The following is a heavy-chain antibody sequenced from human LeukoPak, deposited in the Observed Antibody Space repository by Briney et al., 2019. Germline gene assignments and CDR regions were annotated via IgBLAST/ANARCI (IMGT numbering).Heavy chain of an antibody. CDR2: ISDTGATT. V-gene: IGHV3-23*01. CDR3: AKHTSIGRYCTNGVCYPFDY. CDR1: GFTFSSYA. Sequence: GGSLRLSCAGSGFTFSSYAMSWVRQAPGKGLEWVSAISDTGATTYDADSVKGRFTISRDNSRSTLYLQMNSLRAEDTALYYCAKHTSIGRYCTNGVCYPFDYWGQGTLVTVSS. D-gene: IGHD2-8*01. J-gene: IGHJ4*02.